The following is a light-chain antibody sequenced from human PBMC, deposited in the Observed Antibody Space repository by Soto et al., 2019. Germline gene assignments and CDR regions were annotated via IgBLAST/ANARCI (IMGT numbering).Light chain of an antibody. V-gene: IGKV3-15*01. CDR3: QQYKDWPHT. CDR1: QSISSN. Sequence: EIVMTQSPAALSVSPVERATLSCRASQSISSNLAWYQQKPGQAPRLLIFGASTRATGFPARFSGSGSGTEFTLTISSLQSEDFAVYYCQQYKDWPHTFGQGTKVDIK. CDR2: GAS. J-gene: IGKJ1*01.